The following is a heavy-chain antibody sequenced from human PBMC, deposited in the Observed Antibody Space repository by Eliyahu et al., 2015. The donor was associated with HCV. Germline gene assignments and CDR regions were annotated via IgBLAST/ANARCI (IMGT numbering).Heavy chain of an antibody. CDR3: AKDFWSGEYGGDIVVVPAALEAQYSSSWYTNDDY. D-gene: IGHD2-2*01. CDR1: GFTFSSYA. Sequence: EVQLVESGGGLVQPGGSLRLSCAASGFTFSSYAMSWVRPAPGKGLEWVSAIXGSGGSTYYADSVKGRFTISRDNSKNTLYLQMNSLRAEDTAVYYCAKDFWSGEYGGDIVVVPAALEAQYSSSWYTNDDYWGQGTLVTVSS. J-gene: IGHJ4*02. V-gene: IGHV3-23*04. CDR2: IXGSGGST.